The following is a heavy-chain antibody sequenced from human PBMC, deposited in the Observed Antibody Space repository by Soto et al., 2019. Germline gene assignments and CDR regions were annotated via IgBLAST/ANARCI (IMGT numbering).Heavy chain of an antibody. V-gene: IGHV1-24*01. CDR2: FDPEDGET. CDR3: ATVTRAVAGASTPPFDY. Sequence: ASVKVSCKVSGYTLTELSMHWVRQAPGKGLEWMGGFDPEDGETIYAQKFQGRVTMTEDTSTDTAYMELSSLRSEDTAVYYCATVTRAVAGASTPPFDYWGQGTLVTVSS. D-gene: IGHD6-19*01. J-gene: IGHJ4*02. CDR1: GYTLTELS.